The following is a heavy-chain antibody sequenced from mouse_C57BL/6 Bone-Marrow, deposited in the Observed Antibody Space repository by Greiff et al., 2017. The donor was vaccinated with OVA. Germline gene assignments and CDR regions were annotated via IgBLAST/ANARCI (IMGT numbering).Heavy chain of an antibody. Sequence: EVMLQQSGPELVKPGASVKISCKASGYTFTDYYMNWVKQSHGKSLEWIGDINPNNGGTSYNQKFKGKATLTVDKSSSTAYMELRSLTSEDSAVYYCARGRWFSPAWFAYWGQGTLVTVSA. D-gene: IGHD2-3*01. CDR1: GYTFTDYY. J-gene: IGHJ3*01. CDR3: ARGRWFSPAWFAY. V-gene: IGHV1-26*01. CDR2: INPNNGGT.